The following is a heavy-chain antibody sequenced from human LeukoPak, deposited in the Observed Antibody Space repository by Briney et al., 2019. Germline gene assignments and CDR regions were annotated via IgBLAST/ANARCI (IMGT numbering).Heavy chain of an antibody. CDR3: AKSRYSSSWYARDWFDP. J-gene: IGHJ5*02. CDR1: GFTFDDYA. D-gene: IGHD6-13*01. Sequence: SLRLSCAASGFTFDDYAMHWVRQAPGKGLEWVSGISWNSGSIGYADSVKGRFTISRDNAKNSLYLQMNSLRAEDTALYYCAKSRYSSSWYARDWFDPWGQGTLVTVSS. CDR2: ISWNSGSI. V-gene: IGHV3-9*01.